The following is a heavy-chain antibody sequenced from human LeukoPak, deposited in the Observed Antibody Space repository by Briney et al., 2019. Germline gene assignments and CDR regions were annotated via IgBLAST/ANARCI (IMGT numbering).Heavy chain of an antibody. CDR1: GYTFTSYD. V-gene: IGHV1-8*03. CDR2: MNPNSGNT. Sequence: ASVKVSCKASGYTFTSYDINWVRQATGQGLEWMGWMNPNSGNTGYAQKFQGRVTITRNTSISTAYMELSSLRSEDTAVYYCARPVAGSYSRLPDYWGQGTLVTVSS. CDR3: ARPVAGSYSRLPDY. D-gene: IGHD1-26*01. J-gene: IGHJ4*02.